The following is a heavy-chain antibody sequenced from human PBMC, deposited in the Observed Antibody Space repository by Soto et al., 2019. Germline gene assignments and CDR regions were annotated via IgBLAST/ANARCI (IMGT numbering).Heavy chain of an antibody. D-gene: IGHD1-20*01. CDR3: ARVVTGTTRWFDP. J-gene: IGHJ5*02. CDR1: GYTFTSYA. Sequence: ASVKVSCKASGYTFTSYAMHWVRQAPGQRLEWMGWINAGNGNTKYSQKFQGRVTITRDTSASTAYMELSSLRSEDTAVYYCARVVTGTTRWFDPWGQGTLVTVSS. V-gene: IGHV1-3*01. CDR2: INAGNGNT.